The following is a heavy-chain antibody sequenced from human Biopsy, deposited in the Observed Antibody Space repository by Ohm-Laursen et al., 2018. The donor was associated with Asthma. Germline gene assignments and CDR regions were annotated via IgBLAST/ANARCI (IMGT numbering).Heavy chain of an antibody. J-gene: IGHJ4*02. Sequence: SVKVSCKSLGGTFNTYVIGWVRQAPGQGLEWMGGINSVFGTTTYPQKFQDRVTITADDSTSTVYMELSSLRSEDTAAYYCARKAGSCISRTCYSLDFWGQGTLVTVSS. D-gene: IGHD2-2*01. CDR3: ARKAGSCISRTCYSLDF. CDR1: GGTFNTYV. V-gene: IGHV1-69*13. CDR2: INSVFGTT.